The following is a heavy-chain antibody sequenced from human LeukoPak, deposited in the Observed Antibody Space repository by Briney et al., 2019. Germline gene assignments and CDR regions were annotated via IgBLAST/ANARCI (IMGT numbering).Heavy chain of an antibody. CDR3: AKGDSSYSPGY. J-gene: IGHJ4*02. Sequence: GGSLRLSCAASGFTFSNYGMHWVRQAPGKGLEWVAVIWYDGTNKYYADSVKGRFTISRDNSKNTLYLQMNSLRAEDTAVYYCAKGDSSYSPGYWGQGTLVTVSS. D-gene: IGHD3-22*01. CDR2: IWYDGTNK. V-gene: IGHV3-33*06. CDR1: GFTFSNYG.